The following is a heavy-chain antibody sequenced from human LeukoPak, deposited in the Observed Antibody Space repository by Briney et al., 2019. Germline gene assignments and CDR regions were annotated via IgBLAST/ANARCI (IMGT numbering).Heavy chain of an antibody. D-gene: IGHD3-10*01. V-gene: IGHV7-4-1*02. CDR1: GGTFSSYA. J-gene: IGHJ4*02. CDR3: AREIYGSGSPFDY. CDR2: INTNTGNP. Sequence: ASVKVSCKASGGTFSSYAISWVRQAPGQGLEWMGWINTNTGNPTYAQGFTGRFVFSLDTSVSTAYLQISSLKAEDTAVYYCAREIYGSGSPFDYWGQGTLVTVSS.